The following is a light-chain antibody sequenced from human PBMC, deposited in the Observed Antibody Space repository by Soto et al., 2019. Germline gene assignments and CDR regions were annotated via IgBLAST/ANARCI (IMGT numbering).Light chain of an antibody. CDR3: QQYDSSLYT. Sequence: EIVLTQSPGTLSLSPGERATLSCRASQSLSSIYLAWYQQRPGQTPRLLIYGTSTRATGIPDRFSGSGSGTDFTLTISRLEPKDFAVYYCQQYDSSLYTFGQGTKLEIK. CDR2: GTS. J-gene: IGKJ2*01. CDR1: QSLSSIY. V-gene: IGKV3-20*01.